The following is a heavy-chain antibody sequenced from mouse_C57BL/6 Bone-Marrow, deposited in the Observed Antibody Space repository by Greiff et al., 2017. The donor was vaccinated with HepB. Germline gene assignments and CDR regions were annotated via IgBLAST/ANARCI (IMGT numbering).Heavy chain of an antibody. CDR2: ISSGSSTI. CDR1: GFTFSDYG. D-gene: IGHD2-4*01. CDR3: ARGRLRRGIFYAMDY. J-gene: IGHJ4*01. Sequence: EVKLVESGGGLVKPGGSLKLSCAASGFTFSDYGMHWVRQAPEKGLEWVAYISSGSSTIYYADTVKGRFTISRDNAKNTLFLQMTSLRSEDTAMYYCARGRLRRGIFYAMDYWGQGTSVTVSS. V-gene: IGHV5-17*01.